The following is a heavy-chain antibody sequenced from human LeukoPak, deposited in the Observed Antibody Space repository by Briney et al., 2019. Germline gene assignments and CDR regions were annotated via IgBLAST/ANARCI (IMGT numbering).Heavy chain of an antibody. CDR2: IDPSSGST. J-gene: IGHJ5*02. CDR3: ARDLGLRGVTNWFDP. Sequence: ASVKVSCKASAYTLSSYLMHWVRQAPGQGLEWMGIIDPSSGSTGYAQKLQGRVTMTRDTSTSTVYMGLSSLRSEDTAVYYCARDLGLRGVTNWFDPWGQGTLVTVSS. V-gene: IGHV1-46*04. CDR1: AYTLSSYL. D-gene: IGHD3-10*01.